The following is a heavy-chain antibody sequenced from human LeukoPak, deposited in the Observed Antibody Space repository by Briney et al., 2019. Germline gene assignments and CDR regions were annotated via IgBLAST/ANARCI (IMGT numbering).Heavy chain of an antibody. V-gene: IGHV3-11*04. CDR1: GFTFSDYY. CDR3: ARDSFETDIDY. CDR2: ISSSGSTI. D-gene: IGHD1-14*01. J-gene: IGHJ4*02. Sequence: GGSLRLSCAASGFTFSDYYVSWIRQAPGKGLEWVSYISSSGSTIYYADSVKGRFTISRDNAKNSLYLRMNSLRAEDTAVYYCARDSFETDIDYWGQGTLVTVSS.